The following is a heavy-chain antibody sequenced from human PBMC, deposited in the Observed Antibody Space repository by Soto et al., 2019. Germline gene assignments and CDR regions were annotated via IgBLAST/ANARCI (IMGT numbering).Heavy chain of an antibody. CDR3: ARGYSLLWTNISGRYPELDY. V-gene: IGHV3-33*01. D-gene: IGHD2-15*01. CDR2: IWYDGSNK. J-gene: IGHJ4*02. CDR1: GFTFSSYG. Sequence: GGSLRLSCAASGFTFSSYGMHWVRQAPGKGLEWVAVIWYDGSNKYYADSVKGRFTISRDNSKNTLYLQMNSLRAEDTAVYYCARGYSLLWTNISGRYPELDYWGQGTLVTVSS.